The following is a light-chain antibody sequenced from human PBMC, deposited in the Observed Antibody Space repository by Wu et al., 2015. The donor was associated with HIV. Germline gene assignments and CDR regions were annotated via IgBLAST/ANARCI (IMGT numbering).Light chain of an antibody. J-gene: IGKJ1*01. Sequence: EVVLTQSPGTLSLSPGEGATLSCRASHSISRSYIAWYQQKPGQAPRLLIYGASSRATGVPDRFSGGGSGTDFTLTIGRLEPEDFAVYYCQQYGDSRTFGQGTEGGNQ. CDR2: GAS. CDR1: HSISRSY. CDR3: QQYGDSRT. V-gene: IGKV3-20*01.